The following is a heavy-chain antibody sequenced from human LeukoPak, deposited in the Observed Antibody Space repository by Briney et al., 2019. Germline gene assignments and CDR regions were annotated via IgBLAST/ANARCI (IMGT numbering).Heavy chain of an antibody. CDR2: INPNSGGT. CDR3: ARDPPLNYDILTGHT. D-gene: IGHD3-9*01. Sequence: ASVKVSCKASGYTFTGYYMHWVRQAPGQGLEWMGWINPNSGGTNYAQKFQGRVTMTRDTSISTAYMELSRLRSDDTAVYYCARDPPLNYDILTGHTWGQGTLVTVSS. J-gene: IGHJ5*02. V-gene: IGHV1-2*02. CDR1: GYTFTGYY.